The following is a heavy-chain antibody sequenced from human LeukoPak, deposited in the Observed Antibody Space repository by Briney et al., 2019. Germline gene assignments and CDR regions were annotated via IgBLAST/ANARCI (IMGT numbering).Heavy chain of an antibody. V-gene: IGHV4-31*03. CDR2: IYYSGNT. J-gene: IGHJ4*02. D-gene: IGHD3-10*01. CDR1: GDSISSGDYY. Sequence: SETLSLTCTVSGDSISSGDYYWSWIRQHPGKGLEWIGYIYYSGNTYYKPSLKSRVAISVDTSKNQFSLKLSSVTAADTAVYYCARGSTLIRGFDYWGQGTLVTVSS. CDR3: ARGSTLIRGFDY.